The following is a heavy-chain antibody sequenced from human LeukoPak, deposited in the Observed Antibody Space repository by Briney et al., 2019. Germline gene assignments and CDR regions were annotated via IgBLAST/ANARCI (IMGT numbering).Heavy chain of an antibody. Sequence: GASVKVSCKASGYTFTSYYMHWVRQAPGQGLEWMGWITPNIGGTNYAQKFQGRVTMTRDTSISTAYMELSRLRSDDTAVYYCARDSVRCSGGSCYPSTPDYWGQGTLVTVSS. CDR1: GYTFTSYY. D-gene: IGHD2-15*01. V-gene: IGHV1-2*02. CDR3: ARDSVRCSGGSCYPSTPDY. CDR2: ITPNIGGT. J-gene: IGHJ4*02.